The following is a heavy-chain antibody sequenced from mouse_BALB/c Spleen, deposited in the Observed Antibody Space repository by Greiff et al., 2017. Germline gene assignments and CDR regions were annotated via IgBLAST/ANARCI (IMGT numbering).Heavy chain of an antibody. CDR1: GFTFSSYA. D-gene: IGHD2-3*01. J-gene: IGHJ2*01. CDR3: AREGWLPFDY. CDR2: ISSGGST. V-gene: IGHV5-6-5*01. Sequence: EVQRVESGGGLVKPGGSLKLSCAASGFTFSSYAMSWVRQTPEKRLEWVASISSGGSTYYPDSVKGRFTISRDNARNILYLQMSSLRSEDTAMYYCAREGWLPFDYWGQGTTLTVSA.